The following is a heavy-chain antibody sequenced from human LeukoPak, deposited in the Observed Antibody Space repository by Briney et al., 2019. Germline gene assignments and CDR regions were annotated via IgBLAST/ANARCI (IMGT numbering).Heavy chain of an antibody. CDR2: IYVTGST. V-gene: IGHV4-4*07. Sequence: SETLSLTCTVSGGSIINYYWSWIRQPAGTGLEWVGRIYVTGSTIYNPSLQSRLSMSVDTSKNLFSLRLTSVTATDTAVYYCARLKYYDSTGYSPGYYMDVWGKGITVTVSS. CDR1: GGSIINYY. D-gene: IGHD3-22*01. J-gene: IGHJ6*03. CDR3: ARLKYYDSTGYSPGYYMDV.